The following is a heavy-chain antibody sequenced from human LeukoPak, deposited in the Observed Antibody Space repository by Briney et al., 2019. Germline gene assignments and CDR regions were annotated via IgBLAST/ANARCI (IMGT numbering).Heavy chain of an antibody. CDR1: GGSFSGSY. J-gene: IGHJ4*02. V-gene: IGHV4-34*01. Sequence: SETLSLTCAVYGGSFSGSYWGWIRQPPGKGLEWIGVISYSGRPSYNPSLQSRVTMSLDTSKNQFSLRLSSVSAADTAVYYCARFKSGTMYDYWGQGTLVTVSS. D-gene: IGHD1-7*01. CDR3: ARFKSGTMYDY. CDR2: ISYSGRP.